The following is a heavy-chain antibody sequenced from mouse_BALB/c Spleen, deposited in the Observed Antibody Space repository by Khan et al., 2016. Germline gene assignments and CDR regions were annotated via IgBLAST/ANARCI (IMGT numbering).Heavy chain of an antibody. V-gene: IGHV14-4*02. CDR1: GFNIKDYY. J-gene: IGHJ4*01. CDR2: IDPENGDT. CDR3: NAIYYCNYYSLDY. D-gene: IGHD2-1*01. Sequence: VQLQQSGAEVVRSGASVKLSCTASGFNIKDYYMHWVKQRPEQGLEWIGWIDPENGDTENAPKFRGKATVTADTSSHTAYLQLSSLTSEDTAVYYCNAIYYCNYYSLDYWGQGTSVTVSS.